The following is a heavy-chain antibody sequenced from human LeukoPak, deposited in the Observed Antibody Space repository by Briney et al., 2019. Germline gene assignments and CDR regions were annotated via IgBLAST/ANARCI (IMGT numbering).Heavy chain of an antibody. V-gene: IGHV5-51*01. J-gene: IGHJ4*02. CDR2: IYPGDSDT. CDR1: GYTFTNYW. CDR3: ATRPLRSSGYYFDY. D-gene: IGHD3-22*01. Sequence: GESLKISCKGSGYTFTNYWIGWVRQMPGKGLEHMGIIYPGDSDTRYSPSFQGQVTISVDKSISTAYLQWSSLKASDTAMYYCATRPLRSSGYYFDYWGQGTLVTVSS.